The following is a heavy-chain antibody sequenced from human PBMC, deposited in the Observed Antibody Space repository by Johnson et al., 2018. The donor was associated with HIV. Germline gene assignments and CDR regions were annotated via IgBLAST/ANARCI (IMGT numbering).Heavy chain of an antibody. J-gene: IGHJ3*02. CDR3: ANLPVGATGTDAFDI. V-gene: IGHV3-20*04. Sequence: VQLVESGGGLVQRGGSLRLSCAASGFTFDDYGMSWVRQAPGKGLEWVSGINWNGGSKGYGDSVKGRFTISRDNAKNSLYMQMNSLRAEDTAVYYCANLPVGATGTDAFDIWGQGTMVTVSS. D-gene: IGHD1-26*01. CDR1: GFTFDDYG. CDR2: INWNGGSK.